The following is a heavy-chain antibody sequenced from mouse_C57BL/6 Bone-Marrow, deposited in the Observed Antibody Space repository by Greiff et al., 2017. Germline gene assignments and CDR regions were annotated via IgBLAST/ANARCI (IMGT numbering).Heavy chain of an antibody. CDR1: GYAFTNYL. Sequence: VKLMESGAELVRPGTSVKVSCKASGYAFTNYLIEWVKQRPGQGLEWIGVINPGSGGTNYNEKFKGKATLTADKSSSAAYMQISSLTSEDSAVYFCARGDRLAWFAYWGQGTLVTVSA. D-gene: IGHD2-14*01. CDR3: ARGDRLAWFAY. J-gene: IGHJ3*01. CDR2: INPGSGGT. V-gene: IGHV1-54*01.